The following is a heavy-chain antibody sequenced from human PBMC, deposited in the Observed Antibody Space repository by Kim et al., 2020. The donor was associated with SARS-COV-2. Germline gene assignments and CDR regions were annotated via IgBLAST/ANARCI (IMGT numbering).Heavy chain of an antibody. Sequence: ADSVKGRFTIYRDNAKNSLYLQMNSLRAEDTAVYYCARDLRIVVPAAIAYWGQGTLVTVSS. V-gene: IGHV3-11*01. CDR3: ARDLRIVVPAAIAY. J-gene: IGHJ4*02. D-gene: IGHD2-2*02.